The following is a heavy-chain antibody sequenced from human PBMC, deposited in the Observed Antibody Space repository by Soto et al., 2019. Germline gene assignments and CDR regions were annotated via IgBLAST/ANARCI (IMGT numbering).Heavy chain of an antibody. CDR2: IYPGDSDT. D-gene: IGHD1-26*01. V-gene: IGHV5-51*01. J-gene: IGHJ4*02. Sequence: EVQLVQSGVEVKKPGESLKISCKGSGYSFTSYWIGWVRQMPGKGLEWMGIIYPGDSDTRYSPSFQGQVTIAADKSISAAYLQWSSRKASDTAIYYCGRHTLSGSYRIDYWGQGTLVTVSS. CDR1: GYSFTSYW. CDR3: GRHTLSGSYRIDY.